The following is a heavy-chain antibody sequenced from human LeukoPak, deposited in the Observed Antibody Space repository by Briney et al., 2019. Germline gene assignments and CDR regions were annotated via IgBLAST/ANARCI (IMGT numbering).Heavy chain of an antibody. CDR3: AKDPQLLYGDAFDI. CDR2: VKKDGSEK. V-gene: IGHV3-7*03. J-gene: IGHJ3*02. CDR1: GFTFSNNW. D-gene: IGHD2-2*02. Sequence: GGSLRLSCAASGFTFSNNWMTWVRQAPGKGLEWVASVKKDGSEKYYVDSVKGRFTISRDNAKNSLYLQMNSLRAEDTAVYYCAKDPQLLYGDAFDIWGQGTMVTVSS.